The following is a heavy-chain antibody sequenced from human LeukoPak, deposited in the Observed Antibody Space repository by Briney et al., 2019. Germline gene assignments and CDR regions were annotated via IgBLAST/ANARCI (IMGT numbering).Heavy chain of an antibody. D-gene: IGHD3-22*01. V-gene: IGHV1-2*02. CDR1: GYTFTDYH. CDR2: TNTKTGGT. Sequence: ASVKVSCKASGYTFTDYHIHWHRQAPGQGIEWMGCTNTKTGGTNYARKFQGRVTMTRDTSISTAYMELSRLRSDNTAVYYCARDIGQDNSGYRGCLDPWGQGTLVTVSS. CDR3: ARDIGQDNSGYRGCLDP. J-gene: IGHJ5*02.